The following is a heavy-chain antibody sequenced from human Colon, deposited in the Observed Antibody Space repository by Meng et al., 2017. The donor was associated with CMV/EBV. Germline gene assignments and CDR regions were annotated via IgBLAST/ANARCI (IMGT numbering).Heavy chain of an antibody. Sequence: GESLNISCAASGFTFSNYWMTWVRQAPGKGLEWVANIKQNGRETSYADSVKGRFTISRDNAKNTLYLEMNSLRVEDTAVYYCTTSPSINRDWGQGTLVTVSS. V-gene: IGHV3-7*01. CDR2: IKQNGRET. CDR3: TTSPSINRD. J-gene: IGHJ4*02. D-gene: IGHD1-1*01. CDR1: GFTFSNYW.